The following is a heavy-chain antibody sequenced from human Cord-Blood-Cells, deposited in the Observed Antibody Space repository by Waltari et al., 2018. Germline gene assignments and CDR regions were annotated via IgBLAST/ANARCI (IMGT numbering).Heavy chain of an antibody. V-gene: IGHV4-4*02. D-gene: IGHD3-22*01. CDR1: GGSISSSNW. Sequence: QVQLQESGPGLVKPSGTLSLTCAVSGGSISSSNWWSWVRQPPGKGREWIGEIYHSGSTNYNPYLKSRVTISVDKSKNQFSLKLSSVTAADTAVYYCARASRYYDSSGYYAFDIWGQGTMVTVSS. CDR3: ARASRYYDSSGYYAFDI. J-gene: IGHJ3*02. CDR2: IYHSGST.